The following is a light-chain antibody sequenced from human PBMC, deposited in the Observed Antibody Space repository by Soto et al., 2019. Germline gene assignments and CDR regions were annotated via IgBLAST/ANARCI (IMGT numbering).Light chain of an antibody. J-gene: IGLJ1*01. CDR1: SSDVGGYNY. Sequence: QSALTQPASVSGSPGQSITISCTGTSSDVGGYNYVSWYQQHPGKAPKLMIYEVSNRPSGVSNRFSGSKSGNTVPPTISGLPAEDDADYYCSSYTSSSLDYVFGNGTKLTVL. V-gene: IGLV2-14*01. CDR3: SSYTSSSLDYV. CDR2: EVS.